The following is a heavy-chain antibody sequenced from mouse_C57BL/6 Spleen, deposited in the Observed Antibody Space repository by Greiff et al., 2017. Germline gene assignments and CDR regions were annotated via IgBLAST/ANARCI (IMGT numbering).Heavy chain of an antibody. V-gene: IGHV1-22*01. D-gene: IGHD1-1*01. CDR2: IYPNNGGT. Sequence: EVQLQQSGPELVKPGASVQLSCKASGYTFTDYNMSWVKQSPGQSLEWIGYIYPNNGGTSSNQKFKGKATLTVNKSSSTAYMELRSLTSEDSAVYCCARALYYGSTDYWGQGTTLTVSS. CDR3: ARALYYGSTDY. J-gene: IGHJ2*01. CDR1: GYTFTDYN.